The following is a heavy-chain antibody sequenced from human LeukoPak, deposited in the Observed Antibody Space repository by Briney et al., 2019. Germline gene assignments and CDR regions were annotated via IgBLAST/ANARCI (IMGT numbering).Heavy chain of an antibody. Sequence: PGGSLRLSCAASGFTFSSYEMNWVRQAPGKGLEWVSYISSSGSTIYYADSVKGRFTISRDNSKNTLYLQMNSLRAEDTAVYYCAREGTKYSSSSYYYMDVWGKGATVTVSS. D-gene: IGHD6-13*01. J-gene: IGHJ6*03. CDR2: ISSSGSTI. CDR1: GFTFSSYE. CDR3: AREGTKYSSSSYYYMDV. V-gene: IGHV3-48*03.